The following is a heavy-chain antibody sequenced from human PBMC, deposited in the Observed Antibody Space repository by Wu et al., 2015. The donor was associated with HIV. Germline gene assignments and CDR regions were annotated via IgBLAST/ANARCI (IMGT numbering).Heavy chain of an antibody. J-gene: IGHJ4*02. V-gene: IGHV1-69*05. CDR1: GDTLRGYS. D-gene: IGHD2-21*01. Sequence: QVQLVQSGSSVKKPGSSVRVSCTASGDTLRGYSVTWVRQAPGQGLEWIGGIIPITGTANYVQNLQGRVTVTTDDSTGIAYMDLASLTSEDTGIYYCAATYMTSSGTILFDSWGQGTLVTVSS. CDR2: IIPITGTA. CDR3: AATYMTSSGTILFDS.